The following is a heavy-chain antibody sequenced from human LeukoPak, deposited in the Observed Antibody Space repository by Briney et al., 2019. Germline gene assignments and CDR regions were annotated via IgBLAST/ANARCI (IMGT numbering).Heavy chain of an antibody. J-gene: IGHJ4*02. V-gene: IGHV3-48*03. CDR2: ISSSGSTI. CDR1: GFTFSSYE. CDR3: AGARYALDY. Sequence: PGGSLRLSCAASGFTFSSYEMNWVRQAPGKGLEWVSYISSSGSTIYYADSVKGRFAISRDNAKNSLYLQMNSLRAEDTAVYYCAGARYALDYWGQGTLVTVSS. D-gene: IGHD1-1*01.